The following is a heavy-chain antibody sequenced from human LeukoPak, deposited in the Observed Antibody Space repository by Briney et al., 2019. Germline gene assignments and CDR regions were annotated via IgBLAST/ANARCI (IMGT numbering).Heavy chain of an antibody. V-gene: IGHV3-21*01. Sequence: GGSLRLSCAASGFTFFSYTMNWVRQAPGKGLEWVSSISSSSSYIYYADSVKGRFTISRDNAKNSLYLQMNSLRAEDTAVYYCARDPAYYVPDYWGQGTLVTVSS. CDR1: GFTFFSYT. CDR3: ARDPAYYVPDY. D-gene: IGHD3-10*02. CDR2: ISSSSSYI. J-gene: IGHJ4*02.